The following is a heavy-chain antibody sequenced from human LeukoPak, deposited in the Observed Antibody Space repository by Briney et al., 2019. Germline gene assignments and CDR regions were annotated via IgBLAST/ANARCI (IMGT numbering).Heavy chain of an antibody. CDR3: AKGIQLWLRAFDY. D-gene: IGHD5-18*01. Sequence: GASVKVSCKASGYTFTGYYMHWVRQAPGQGLEWMGWINPNSGGTNHAQKFQGRVTMTRDTSISAAYMELSRLRSDDTAVYYCAKGIQLWLRAFDYWGQGTLVTVSS. V-gene: IGHV1-2*02. CDR2: INPNSGGT. J-gene: IGHJ4*02. CDR1: GYTFTGYY.